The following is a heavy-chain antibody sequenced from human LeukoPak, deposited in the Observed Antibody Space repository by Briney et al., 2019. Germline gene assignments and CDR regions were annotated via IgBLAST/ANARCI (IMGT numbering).Heavy chain of an antibody. CDR2: INPNSGGT. CDR1: GYTFTGYY. V-gene: IGHV1-2*02. D-gene: IGHD5-12*01. Sequence: ASVKVSCKASGYTFTGYYMHWVRQAPGQGLEWMGWINPNSGGTNYAQKFQGRVTMTRDTSISTAYMELSRLRSDDTAVYYCASGYDINYYYYYMDVWGKGTTVTVSS. J-gene: IGHJ6*03. CDR3: ASGYDINYYYYYMDV.